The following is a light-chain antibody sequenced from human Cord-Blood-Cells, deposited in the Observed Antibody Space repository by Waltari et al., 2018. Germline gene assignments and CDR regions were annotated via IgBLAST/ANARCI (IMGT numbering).Light chain of an antibody. V-gene: IGLV2-8*01. CDR2: EVS. CDR3: SSYAGSNNHWV. J-gene: IGLJ3*02. CDR1: SSAVGGYNS. Sequence: QSALPQPPSASGSPGPSVTISSTGPSSAVGGYNSVSWYQQHPGKAPKLMIYEVSKRPSGVPDRFSGSKSGNTASLTVSGLQAEDEADYYCSSYAGSNNHWVFGGGTKLTVL.